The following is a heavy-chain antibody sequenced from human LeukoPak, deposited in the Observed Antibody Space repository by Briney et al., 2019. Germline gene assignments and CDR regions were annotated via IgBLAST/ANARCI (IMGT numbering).Heavy chain of an antibody. J-gene: IGHJ3*02. CDR3: ARGRYIYGSPDDAFDI. D-gene: IGHD5-18*01. CDR2: IFYSGST. CDR1: GYSINNGYF. V-gene: IGHV4-38-2*02. Sequence: PSETLSLTCTVSGYSINNGYFWGWFRQSPGKGLEWIGSIFYSGSTNYNPSLKSRVTMSVDTSKNQFSLKLSSVTAADTAVYYCARGRYIYGSPDDAFDIWGQGTMVTVSS.